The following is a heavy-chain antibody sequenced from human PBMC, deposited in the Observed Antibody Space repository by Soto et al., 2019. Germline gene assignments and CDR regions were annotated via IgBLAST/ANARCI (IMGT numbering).Heavy chain of an antibody. V-gene: IGHV1-8*01. CDR1: GYTFTSYD. CDR3: AYGVATIYLSAFDI. Sequence: QVQLVQSGAEVKKPGASVKVSCKASGYTFTSYDINWVRQATGQGLEWMGWMNPNSGNTGYAQKFQGRVTMTRNTSISKAYMELSSLRFEDTAVYYCAYGVATIYLSAFDIWGQGTMVTVSS. D-gene: IGHD5-12*01. J-gene: IGHJ3*02. CDR2: MNPNSGNT.